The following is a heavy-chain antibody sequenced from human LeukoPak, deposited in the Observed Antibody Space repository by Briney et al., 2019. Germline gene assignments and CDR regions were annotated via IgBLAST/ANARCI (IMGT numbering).Heavy chain of an antibody. Sequence: PGGSLRLSCAASGFTFSSYGMHWVRQAQGKGLEWVAIIRYDGSNKYYADSVKGRFTISRDNSKNTLYLQMNSLRAEDTAVYYCAKDGDSSGYYYENYFDYWGQGTLVTVSS. D-gene: IGHD3-22*01. CDR3: AKDGDSSGYYYENYFDY. J-gene: IGHJ4*02. V-gene: IGHV3-30*02. CDR1: GFTFSSYG. CDR2: IRYDGSNK.